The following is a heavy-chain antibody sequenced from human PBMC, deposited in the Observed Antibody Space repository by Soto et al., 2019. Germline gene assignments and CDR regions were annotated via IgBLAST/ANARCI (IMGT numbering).Heavy chain of an antibody. CDR1: SGSVSVYY. CDR2: IYASGSP. CDR3: ARGVGSSPPQY. Sequence: NPSETLSLTCTISSGSVSVYYWSWIRQPTGQGLEWIGYIYASGSPYYNPSLRSRVTISADTSKNQISLKLTSPTAADTAVYYCARGVGSSPPQYWGRGTLVTVSS. J-gene: IGHJ4*02. D-gene: IGHD1-26*01. V-gene: IGHV4-59*02.